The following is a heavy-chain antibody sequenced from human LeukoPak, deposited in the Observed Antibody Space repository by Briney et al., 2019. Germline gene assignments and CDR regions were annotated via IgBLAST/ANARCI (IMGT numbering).Heavy chain of an antibody. Sequence: GGSLRLSCAASGFTFSRYWMSWVRQAPGKGLEWVANIKQDGSEKYYVDSVMGRFTISRDNAKNSLCLQMNSLRAEDTAVYYCARTKVRSGQYFDLWGRGTLVTVSS. D-gene: IGHD6-25*01. CDR1: GFTFSRYW. V-gene: IGHV3-7*05. CDR3: ARTKVRSGQYFDL. CDR2: IKQDGSEK. J-gene: IGHJ2*01.